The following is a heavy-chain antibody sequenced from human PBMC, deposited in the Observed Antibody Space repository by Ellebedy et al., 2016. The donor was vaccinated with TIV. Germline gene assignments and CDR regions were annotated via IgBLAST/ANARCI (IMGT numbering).Heavy chain of an antibody. Sequence: MPSETLSLTCTVSGGSISSGGYYWSWIRQHPGKGLEWIGYIYYTGITYYNPTLKGLVNISIHTSKNQFSLRLSSVTPADTAVYYCARGRYSSSFDYWGQGSLVTVSS. D-gene: IGHD5-18*01. J-gene: IGHJ4*02. V-gene: IGHV4-31*01. CDR1: GGSISSGGYY. CDR3: ARGRYSSSFDY. CDR2: IYYTGIT.